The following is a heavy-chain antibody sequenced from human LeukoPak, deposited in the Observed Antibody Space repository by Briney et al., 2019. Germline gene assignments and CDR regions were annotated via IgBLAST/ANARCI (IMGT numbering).Heavy chain of an antibody. CDR1: GFTFGDYA. CDR3: AKGFRSYPYFYYGMDV. V-gene: IGHV3-9*01. J-gene: IGHJ6*02. Sequence: GGSLRLSCAASGFTFGDYAMHWVRQAPGKGLEWVSGISWNSGSIGYADSVKGRFTISRDNAKNSLYLQMNSLRAEDTALSYCAKGFRSYPYFYYGMDVWGQGTTVTASS. D-gene: IGHD3-10*01. CDR2: ISWNSGSI.